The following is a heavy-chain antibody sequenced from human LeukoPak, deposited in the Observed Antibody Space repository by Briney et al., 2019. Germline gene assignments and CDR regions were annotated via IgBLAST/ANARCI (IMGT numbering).Heavy chain of an antibody. CDR2: TYTGGNS. V-gene: IGHV3-53*01. Sequence: QPGGSLRLSCAPSGFSVRDNYMNWVRQAPGKGLEWVSVTYTGGNSYYADSVKGRFIISRDISKNTLYLQMNSLRAEDSALYYCARGGRGSAAVVAPRSSDIWGQGTMVTVSS. CDR3: ARGGRGSAAVVAPRSSDI. J-gene: IGHJ3*02. CDR1: GFSVRDNY. D-gene: IGHD3-22*01.